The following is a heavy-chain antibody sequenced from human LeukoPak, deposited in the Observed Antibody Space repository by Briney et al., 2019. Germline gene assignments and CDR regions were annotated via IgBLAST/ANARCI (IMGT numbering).Heavy chain of an antibody. CDR2: IYYSGST. J-gene: IGHJ4*02. V-gene: IGHV4-39*01. Sequence: PSETLSLTCTVSGGSISSSSYYWGWIRQPPGKGLEWIGSIYYSGSTYYNPSLKSRVTISVDTSKNQFSLKLSSVTAADTAVYYCARTRQGYSYGYRLHNYFDYWGQGTLVTVSS. CDR1: GGSISSSSYY. D-gene: IGHD5-18*01. CDR3: ARTRQGYSYGYRLHNYFDY.